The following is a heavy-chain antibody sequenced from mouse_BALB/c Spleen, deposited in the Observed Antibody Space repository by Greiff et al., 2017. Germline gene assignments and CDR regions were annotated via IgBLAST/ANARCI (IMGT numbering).Heavy chain of an antibody. CDR3: TAWGDN. D-gene: IGHD4-1*01. CDR1: GFTFSNYW. Sequence: EVMLVESGGGLVQPGGSMKLSCVASGFTFSNYWMNWVRQSPEKGLEWVAEIRLKSNNYATHYAESVKGRFTISRDDSKSSVYLQMNNLRAEDTGIYYCTAWGDNWGQGTTLTDSS. J-gene: IGHJ2*01. V-gene: IGHV6-6*02. CDR2: IRLKSNNYAT.